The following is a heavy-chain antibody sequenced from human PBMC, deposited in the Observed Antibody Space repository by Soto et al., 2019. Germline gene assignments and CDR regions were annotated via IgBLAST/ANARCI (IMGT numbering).Heavy chain of an antibody. J-gene: IGHJ6*02. Sequence: PSETLSLTCAVYGGSFSGYYWSWIRQPPGKGLEWIGEINHSGSTNYNPSLKNRVTISVDTSKNQFSLKLSSVTAADTAVYYCARGGLSKYYDFWGQGTTVTVYS. D-gene: IGHD3-3*01. CDR1: GGSFSGYY. V-gene: IGHV4-34*01. CDR3: ARGGLSKYYDF. CDR2: INHSGST.